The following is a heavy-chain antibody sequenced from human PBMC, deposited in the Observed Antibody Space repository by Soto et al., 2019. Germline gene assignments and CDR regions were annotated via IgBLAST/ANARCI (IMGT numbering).Heavy chain of an antibody. CDR3: ARVVDRHLCGAFFGTFDI. V-gene: IGHV4-30-2*01. CDR1: GGSISSGGYS. J-gene: IGHJ3*02. CDR2: IYHSGST. D-gene: IGHD2-21*01. Sequence: PSETLSLTCAVSGGSISSGGYSWSWIRQPPGKGLEWIGYIYHSGSTYYNPSLKSRVTISIDRSKNQFSLKLSSVTAADTAVYYCARVVDRHLCGAFFGTFDIWGQGTMVTVSS.